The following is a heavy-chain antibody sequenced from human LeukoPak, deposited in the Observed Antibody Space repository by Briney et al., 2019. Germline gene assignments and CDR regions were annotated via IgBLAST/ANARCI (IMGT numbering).Heavy chain of an antibody. V-gene: IGHV3-48*04. CDR2: ISSSSTI. D-gene: IGHD5-12*01. CDR3: ARAGSHRNSGYDY. Sequence: GGSLRLSCAASGFTSSSYGMHWVRQAPGKGLEWVSYISSSSTIYYADSVKGRFTISRDTAKNSLYLQMNSLSTEDTAVYHCARAGSHRNSGYDYWGQGTLVTVSS. J-gene: IGHJ4*02. CDR1: GFTSSSYG.